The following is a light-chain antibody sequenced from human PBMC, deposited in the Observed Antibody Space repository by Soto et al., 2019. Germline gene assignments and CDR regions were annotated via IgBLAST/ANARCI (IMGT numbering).Light chain of an antibody. V-gene: IGKV1-39*01. CDR2: LAS. J-gene: IGKJ2*01. CDR1: QTITNY. Sequence: DIQMTQSPSSLSPSVGDRVTITCRASQTITNYLSWYQQKPGKPPELLIYLASNLQSGVPSRFSGSGSGTDFTLTISSLQPEDFGTYYCQQSFTTPYTFGQGTKLDIK. CDR3: QQSFTTPYT.